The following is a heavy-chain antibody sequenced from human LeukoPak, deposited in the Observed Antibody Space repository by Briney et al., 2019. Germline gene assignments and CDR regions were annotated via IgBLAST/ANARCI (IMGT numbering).Heavy chain of an antibody. CDR3: ARHRLGSWYPYYFDY. CDR1: GGSISSSSYY. V-gene: IGHV4-39*01. D-gene: IGHD6-13*01. CDR2: IYHSGST. J-gene: IGHJ4*02. Sequence: PSETLSLTCTVSGGSISSSSYYWGWIRQPPGKGLEWIGEIYHSGSTNHNPSLKSRVTISVDTSKNQFSLKLSSVTAADTAVYYCARHRLGSWYPYYFDYWGQGTLVTVSS.